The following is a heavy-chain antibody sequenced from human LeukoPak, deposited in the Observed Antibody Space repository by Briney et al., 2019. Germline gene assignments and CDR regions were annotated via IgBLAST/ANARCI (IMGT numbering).Heavy chain of an antibody. CDR2: IYNSGST. Sequence: TETLSLTRTVTGGSLSSYYWSWIRQPPGKGLAWIGYIYNSGSTNYNHSLKSRVTISEDMSNNQFSLKLSAVAAADTAVYYCARALRLWGGNSGIAFDIWGQGTMVTVSS. CDR3: ARALRLWGGNSGIAFDI. D-gene: IGHD4-23*01. J-gene: IGHJ3*02. CDR1: GGSLSSYY. V-gene: IGHV4-59*01.